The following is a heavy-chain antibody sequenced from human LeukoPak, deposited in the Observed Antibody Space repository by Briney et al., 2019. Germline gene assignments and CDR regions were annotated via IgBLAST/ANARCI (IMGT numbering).Heavy chain of an antibody. V-gene: IGHV3-15*01. CDR2: IKSKTGGGTT. CDR3: TTAPRGGSYLDAFDI. Sequence: GGSLRLSCAASGFTFSNAWMSWVRQAPGKGLEWVGRIKSKTGGGTTDYAAPVKGRFTISRDDSKNTLYLQMNSLKTEDTAVYYCTTAPRGGSYLDAFDIWGQGTMVTVSS. D-gene: IGHD1-26*01. CDR1: GFTFSNAW. J-gene: IGHJ3*02.